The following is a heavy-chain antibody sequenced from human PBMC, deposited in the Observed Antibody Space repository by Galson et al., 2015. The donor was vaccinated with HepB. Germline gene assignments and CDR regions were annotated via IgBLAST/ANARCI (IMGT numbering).Heavy chain of an antibody. Sequence: SLRLSCAASGFTFSSYGMHWVRQAPGKGLEWVAVIWYDGSNKYYADSVKGRFTISRDNSKNTLYLQMNSLRAEDTAVYYCARATSAVWWLRVDYWGQGTLVTVSS. CDR3: ARATSAVWWLRVDY. V-gene: IGHV3-33*08. J-gene: IGHJ4*02. D-gene: IGHD5-12*01. CDR2: IWYDGSNK. CDR1: GFTFSSYG.